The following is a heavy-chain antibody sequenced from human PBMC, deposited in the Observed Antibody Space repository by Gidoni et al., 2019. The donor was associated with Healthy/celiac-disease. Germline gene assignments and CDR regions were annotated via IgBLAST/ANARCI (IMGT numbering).Heavy chain of an antibody. V-gene: IGHV3-23*01. CDR3: AKASCGGDCYPYWYFDV. J-gene: IGHJ2*01. CDR2: ISGSGDST. CDR1: GVNLSSAA. D-gene: IGHD2-21*02. Sequence: EGQLLESGGGLIQPGGSLRRSRAAPGVNLSSAAMSWVRQAPGKGLGWVSGISGSGDSTYSADSVKGRFTISRDNSKNTLYLQMNSLRAEDTAVYYCAKASCGGDCYPYWYFDVWGRGTLVTVSS.